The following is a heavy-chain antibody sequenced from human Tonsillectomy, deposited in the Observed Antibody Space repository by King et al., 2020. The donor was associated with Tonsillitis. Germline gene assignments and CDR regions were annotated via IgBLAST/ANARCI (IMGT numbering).Heavy chain of an antibody. D-gene: IGHD2-21*02. CDR3: ARDQAEYCGGDCYSSY. V-gene: IGHV1-18*01. CDR1: GYTFTSYG. J-gene: IGHJ4*02. Sequence: VQLVESGAEVKKPGASVTVSCTASGYTFTSYGITWVRQAPGQGLEWMGWISAYNGNTNYAQHLQGRVTMTTDTSTSTAYMELRSLRSDDTAVYYCARDQAEYCGGDCYSSYWGQGTLVTVSS. CDR2: ISAYNGNT.